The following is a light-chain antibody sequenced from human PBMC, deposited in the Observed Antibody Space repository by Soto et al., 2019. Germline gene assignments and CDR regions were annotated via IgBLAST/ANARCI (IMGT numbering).Light chain of an antibody. Sequence: EILVTQSTATLSVSPGERVSLSCRASQSVTRDLAWYQQKPGQAPRLLIYGASTRATGIPARFSGSGSGTEFTLTISSLQSEDFAIYYCQQYRTFGQGTRVEIK. CDR2: GAS. J-gene: IGKJ1*01. CDR3: QQYRT. CDR1: QSVTRD. V-gene: IGKV3-15*01.